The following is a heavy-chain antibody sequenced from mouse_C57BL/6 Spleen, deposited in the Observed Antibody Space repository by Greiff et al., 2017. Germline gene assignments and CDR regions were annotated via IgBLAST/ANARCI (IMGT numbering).Heavy chain of an antibody. J-gene: IGHJ1*03. V-gene: IGHV5-4*01. Sequence: EVKLVESGGGLVKPGGSLKLSCAASGFTFSSYAMSWVRQTPEKRLEWVATISDGGSYTYYPANVKGRFTISRDNAKNNLYLQMSHLKSEDTAMYYCARESWDGGYFDVWGTGTTVTVSS. D-gene: IGHD4-1*01. CDR2: ISDGGSYT. CDR1: GFTFSSYA. CDR3: ARESWDGGYFDV.